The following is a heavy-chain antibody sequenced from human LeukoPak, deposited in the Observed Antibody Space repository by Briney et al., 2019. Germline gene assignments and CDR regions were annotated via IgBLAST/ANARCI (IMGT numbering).Heavy chain of an antibody. V-gene: IGHV3-53*01. D-gene: IGHD5-18*01. CDR1: GFTVSSNS. CDR3: AKRIQSAMATGY. J-gene: IGHJ4*02. CDR2: IYSDNT. Sequence: GGTLRRSCTVSGFTVSSNSMSWVRQAPGKGLEWVSFIYSDNTHYSDSVKGRFTISRDNSKNTLYLQMNSLRAEDTAVYYCAKRIQSAMATGYWGQGTLVTVSS.